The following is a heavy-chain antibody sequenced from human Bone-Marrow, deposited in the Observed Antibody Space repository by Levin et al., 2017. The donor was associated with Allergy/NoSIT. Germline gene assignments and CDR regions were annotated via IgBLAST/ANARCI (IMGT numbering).Heavy chain of an antibody. Sequence: GESLKISCEASGFNVSSHYMSWVRQAPGKGLGWVSVFYSGGSTDYADSVKGRFTISRDNSKNTLYLQMNSLRPEDSADYYCARDRYGLTYWGQGTRVTVSS. V-gene: IGHV3-66*02. CDR3: ARDRYGLTY. CDR2: FYSGGST. D-gene: IGHD3-16*02. CDR1: GFNVSSHY. J-gene: IGHJ4*02.